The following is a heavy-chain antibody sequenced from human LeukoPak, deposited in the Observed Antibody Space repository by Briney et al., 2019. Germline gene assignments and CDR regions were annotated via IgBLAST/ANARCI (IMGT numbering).Heavy chain of an antibody. D-gene: IGHD6-13*01. CDR2: ASYDGGNK. CDR3: ARVAAPRSNDY. CDR1: GFALSMYT. Sequence: PGRSLRLSCVASGFALSMYTLHWVRQAPGKGLECVAVASYDGGNKYYADSVKGRFTISRDNSKNTLYLQMNSLKTEDTAVYFCARVAAPRSNDYWGQGTLVTVSS. V-gene: IGHV3-30-3*01. J-gene: IGHJ4*02.